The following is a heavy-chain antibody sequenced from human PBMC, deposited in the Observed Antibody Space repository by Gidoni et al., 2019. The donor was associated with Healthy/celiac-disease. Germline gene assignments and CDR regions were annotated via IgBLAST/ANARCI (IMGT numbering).Heavy chain of an antibody. CDR2: IDPSDSYT. CDR3: ARQGAERDYFDY. J-gene: IGHJ4*02. D-gene: IGHD3-16*01. V-gene: IGHV5-10-1*03. CDR1: GYSFTSYW. Sequence: EVQLVQSGAEVKKPGESLRISCKGSGYSFTSYWIRWVRQMPGKGLEWMGRIDPSDSYTNYSPSFQGHFTISADKSISTAYLQWSSLKASDTAMYYCARQGAERDYFDYWGQGTLVTVSS.